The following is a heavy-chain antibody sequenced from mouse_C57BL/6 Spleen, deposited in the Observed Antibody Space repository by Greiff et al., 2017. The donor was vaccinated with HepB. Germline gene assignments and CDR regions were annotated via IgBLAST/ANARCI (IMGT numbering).Heavy chain of an antibody. D-gene: IGHD1-1*01. V-gene: IGHV1-82*01. CDR2: IYPGDGDT. Sequence: VQLVESGPELVKPGASVKISCKASGYAFSSSWMNWVKQRPGKGLEWIGRIYPGDGDTNYNGKFKGKATLTADKSSSTAYMQLSSLTSEDSAVYFCARRSGSSQGYFDYWGQGTTLTVSS. CDR3: ARRSGSSQGYFDY. CDR1: GYAFSSSW. J-gene: IGHJ2*01.